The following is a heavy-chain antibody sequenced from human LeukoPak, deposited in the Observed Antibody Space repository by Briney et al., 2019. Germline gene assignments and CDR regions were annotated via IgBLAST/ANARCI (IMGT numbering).Heavy chain of an antibody. V-gene: IGHV1-8*02. Sequence: GASVKVSCKASGYTFTVYYMHWVRQAPGQGLEWMGRINPNSGNTGYAQKFQGRVTMTRNTSISTAYMELSSLRSEDTAVYYCARVSPYEYYDFWSGYATISQFDYWGQGTLVTVSS. CDR1: GYTFTVYY. J-gene: IGHJ4*01. D-gene: IGHD3-3*01. CDR2: INPNSGNT. CDR3: ARVSPYEYYDFWSGYATISQFDY.